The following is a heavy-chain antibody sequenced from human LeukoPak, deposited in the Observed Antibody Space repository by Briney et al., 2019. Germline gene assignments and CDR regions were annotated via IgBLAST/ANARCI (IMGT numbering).Heavy chain of an antibody. D-gene: IGHD3-10*01. V-gene: IGHV4-34*01. CDR2: INHSGST. J-gene: IGHJ3*02. CDR3: ARDRGLWLGEARDAFDI. Sequence: PSETESLTCAVYGGSFSGYYWSWVRQPPGKGLEWIGEINHSGSTNYNPSLKSRVTISVDTSKNQFSLKVNSVTAADTAMYYCARDRGLWLGEARDAFDIWGQGTMVTVFS. CDR1: GGSFSGYY.